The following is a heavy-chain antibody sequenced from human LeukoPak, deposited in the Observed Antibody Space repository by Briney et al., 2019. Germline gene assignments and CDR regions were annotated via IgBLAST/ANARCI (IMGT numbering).Heavy chain of an antibody. D-gene: IGHD1-7*01. V-gene: IGHV4-39*02. J-gene: IGHJ4*02. CDR1: GGSIGNNSYY. CDR2: IFYSGSG. Sequence: SETLSLTCIVSGGSIGNNSYYWAWIRQPPGKGLEWIGSIFYSGSGYYNPSLKSRVTISVDTSKNQFSLKVNSVTAADTAVYFCARDGTLWSRPFDYWGQGTLVTVSS. CDR3: ARDGTLWSRPFDY.